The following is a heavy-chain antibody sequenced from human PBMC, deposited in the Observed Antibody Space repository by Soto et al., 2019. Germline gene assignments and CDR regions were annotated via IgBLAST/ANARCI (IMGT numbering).Heavy chain of an antibody. CDR1: GYTFTSYA. D-gene: IGHD3-10*01. V-gene: IGHV1-8*02. CDR2: MNPNSGNT. J-gene: IGHJ3*02. Sequence: GASVKVSCKASGYTFTSYAMHWVRQATGQGLEWMGWMNPNSGNTGYAQKFQGRVTMTRNTSISTAYMELSTLRSEDTAVYYCAREAGGAFDIWGQGTMVTVSS. CDR3: AREAGGAFDI.